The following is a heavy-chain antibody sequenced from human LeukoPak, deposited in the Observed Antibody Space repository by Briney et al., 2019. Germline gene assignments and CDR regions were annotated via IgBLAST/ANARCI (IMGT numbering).Heavy chain of an antibody. CDR2: ISSSCSTI. CDR1: GFTFSDYY. D-gene: IGHD3-16*01. J-gene: IGHJ6*03. CDR3: ARDHGTFGYYYYYMDV. V-gene: IGHV3-11*01. Sequence: GGSLRLSCAASGFTFSDYYMSWIRQAPGKGLEWVSYISSSCSTIYYADSVKGRFTISRDNAKNSLYLQMNSLRAEDTAVYYCARDHGTFGYYYYYMDVWGKGTTVTVSS.